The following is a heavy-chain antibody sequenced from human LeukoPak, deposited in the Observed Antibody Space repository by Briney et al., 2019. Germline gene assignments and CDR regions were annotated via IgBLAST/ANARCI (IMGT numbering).Heavy chain of an antibody. CDR3: ARARAWLPTGDYYYYMDV. CDR2: MNPNSGNT. J-gene: IGHJ6*03. D-gene: IGHD6-19*01. V-gene: IGHV1-8*01. CDR1: GYTFTSYD. Sequence: GTSVKVSCKASGYTFTSYDINWVRLATGKGLEWMGWMNPNSGNTGYAQKFQGRVTMTRTTSISTAYMELSSLRSEDTAVYYCARARAWLPTGDYYYYMDVWGKGTTVTVSS.